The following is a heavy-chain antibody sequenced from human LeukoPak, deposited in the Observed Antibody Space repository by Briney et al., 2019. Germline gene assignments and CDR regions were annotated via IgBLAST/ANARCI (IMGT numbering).Heavy chain of an antibody. Sequence: GGSLRLSCAASGFTVSSNFMSWFRQAPGKGLEWVSVLYTGGSTHYADSVKGRFIISRDISKNTVYLQMNSLRAEDAAVYYCVRVAPPLAMITIVDYWGQGTLVTVSS. CDR2: LYTGGST. J-gene: IGHJ4*02. CDR3: VRVAPPLAMITIVDY. CDR1: GFTVSSNF. D-gene: IGHD3-16*01. V-gene: IGHV3-53*01.